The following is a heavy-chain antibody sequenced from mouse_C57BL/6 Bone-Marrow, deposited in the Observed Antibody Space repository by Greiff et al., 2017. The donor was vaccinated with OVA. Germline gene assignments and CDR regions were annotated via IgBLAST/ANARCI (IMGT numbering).Heavy chain of an antibody. CDR3: ERAYGSSHWCVDV. J-gene: IGHJ1*03. CDR1: GYTFTNYW. D-gene: IGHD1-1*01. Sequence: QVQLKESGAELVRPGTSVKMSCKASGYTFTNYWIGWAKQRPGHGLEWIGDIYPGGGYTNYNEKFKGKATLTADKSSSTAYMQFSSLTSEDSAIYYSERAYGSSHWCVDVWCTGDTVTVSS. CDR2: IYPGGGYT. V-gene: IGHV1-63*01.